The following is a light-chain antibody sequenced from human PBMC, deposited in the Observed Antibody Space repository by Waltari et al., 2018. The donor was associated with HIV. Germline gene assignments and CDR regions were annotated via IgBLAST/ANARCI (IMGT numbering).Light chain of an antibody. Sequence: SYEVTQPPSVSVSPGQTARITCSGDALPNQYAYWYQQKPGQAPVFVMYKDSERPSGMPERFSGASSGTTVTLTISGVQAEDEADYYCQSADNSGTFVIFGGGTKLTVL. CDR3: QSADNSGTFVI. CDR1: ALPNQY. CDR2: KDS. J-gene: IGLJ2*01. V-gene: IGLV3-25*03.